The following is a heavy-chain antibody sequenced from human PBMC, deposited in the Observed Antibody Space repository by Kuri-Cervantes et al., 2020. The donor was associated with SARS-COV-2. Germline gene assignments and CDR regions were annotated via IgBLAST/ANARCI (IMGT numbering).Heavy chain of an antibody. D-gene: IGHD2-2*01. CDR3: ARVRMPAYYFDY. J-gene: IGHJ4*02. Sequence: GESLKISCAASGFTVSSNYMSWVRQAPGKGLEWVSVIYSGGSTYYADSVKGRFTISRDNSKNTLCLQMNSLRAEDTAVYYCARVRMPAYYFDYWGQGTLVTVSS. V-gene: IGHV3-53*01. CDR1: GFTVSSNY. CDR2: IYSGGST.